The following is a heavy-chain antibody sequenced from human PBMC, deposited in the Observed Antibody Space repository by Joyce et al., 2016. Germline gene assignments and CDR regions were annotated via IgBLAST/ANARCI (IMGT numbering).Heavy chain of an antibody. D-gene: IGHD3-3*01. CDR3: AKDRGGFGVVISSYLDY. J-gene: IGHJ4*02. CDR2: ISWDGGST. V-gene: IGHV3-43*01. CDR1: GFTFDDYT. Sequence: EVQLVESGGVVVQPGGSLRLSCAASGFTFDDYTMHWVRQAPGKGLECVSLISWDGGSTYYADSVKGRFTISRDNSKNSLYLQMNSLRTEDTALYYCAKDRGGFGVVISSYLDYWGQGTLVTVSS.